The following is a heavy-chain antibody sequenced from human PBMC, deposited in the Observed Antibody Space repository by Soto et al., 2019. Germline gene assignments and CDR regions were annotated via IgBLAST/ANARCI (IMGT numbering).Heavy chain of an antibody. CDR3: ARRRGGIAARPKGVLGWFDP. D-gene: IGHD6-6*01. J-gene: IGHJ5*02. CDR1: GYSFTSYW. V-gene: IGHV5-51*01. CDR2: IYPGDSDT. Sequence: GESLKISCKGSGYSFTSYWIGWVRQMPGKGLEWMGIIYPGDSDTRYSPSFQGQVTISADKSISTAYLQWSSLKASDTAMYYCARRRGGIAARPKGVLGWFDPWGQGTLVTVSS.